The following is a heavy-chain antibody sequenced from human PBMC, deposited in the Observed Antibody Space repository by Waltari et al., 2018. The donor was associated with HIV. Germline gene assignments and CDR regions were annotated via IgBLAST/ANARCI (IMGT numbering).Heavy chain of an antibody. CDR1: GGSLSGYY. Sequence: QVQLQQWGAGLLKPSETLSLTCAVYGGSLSGYYWSWIRQPPGKGLEWIGEINHSGSTNYNPSLKSRVTISVDTSKNQFSLKLSSVTAADTAVYYCARGLYYYGSGSSYYFDYWGQGTLVTVSS. CDR2: INHSGST. J-gene: IGHJ4*02. CDR3: ARGLYYYGSGSSYYFDY. V-gene: IGHV4-34*01. D-gene: IGHD3-10*01.